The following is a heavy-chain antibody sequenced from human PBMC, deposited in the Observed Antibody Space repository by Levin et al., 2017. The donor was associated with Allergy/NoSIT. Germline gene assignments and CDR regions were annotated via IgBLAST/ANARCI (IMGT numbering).Heavy chain of an antibody. CDR2: INAGNGNT. Sequence: GESLMISCKASGYTFTSYAMHWVRQAPGQRLEWMGWINAGNGNTKYSQKFQGRVTITRDTSASTAYMELSSLRSEDTAVYYCARDGGIFGVVTGTLEWFDPWGQGTLVTVSS. V-gene: IGHV1-3*01. CDR3: ARDGGIFGVVTGTLEWFDP. CDR1: GYTFTSYA. J-gene: IGHJ5*02. D-gene: IGHD3-3*01.